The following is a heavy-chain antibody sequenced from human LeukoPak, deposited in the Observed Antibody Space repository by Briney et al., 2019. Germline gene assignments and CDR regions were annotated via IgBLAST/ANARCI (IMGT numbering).Heavy chain of an antibody. Sequence: SETLSLTCTVSGGSISSYYWSWIRQPAGKGLEWIGRIYTSGSTNYNPSLKSRVTMSVDTSKNQFSLKLSSVTAADTAVYYCARDLEYDSSGYYPRRFDPWGQGTLVTVSS. CDR2: IYTSGST. D-gene: IGHD3-22*01. V-gene: IGHV4-4*07. J-gene: IGHJ5*02. CDR3: ARDLEYDSSGYYPRRFDP. CDR1: GGSISSYY.